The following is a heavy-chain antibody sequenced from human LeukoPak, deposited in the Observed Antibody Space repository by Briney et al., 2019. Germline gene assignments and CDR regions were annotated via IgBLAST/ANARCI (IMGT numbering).Heavy chain of an antibody. CDR3: ASNIVVVPAAKELAAAGMVPYYFDY. V-gene: IGHV5-51*01. J-gene: IGHJ4*02. D-gene: IGHD2-2*01. CDR2: IYPGDSDT. CDR1: GYSFTSYW. Sequence: PGESLKISCKGSGYSFTSYWIGWVRQLPGKGLEWMGIIYPGDSDTRYSPSFQGQVTISADKSISTAYLQWSSLKASDTAMYYCASNIVVVPAAKELAAAGMVPYYFDYWGQGTLVTVSS.